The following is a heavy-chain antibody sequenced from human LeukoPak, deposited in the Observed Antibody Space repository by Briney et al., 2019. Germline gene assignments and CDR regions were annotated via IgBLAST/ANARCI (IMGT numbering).Heavy chain of an antibody. CDR1: GFTFSNYG. D-gene: IGHD3-22*01. Sequence: GRSLRLSCAASGFTFSNYGMQWVGPAPRKGREGVAVIWYDGSNEDYADSVKGRFTISRDNSNNTLYLQMNSLRAEDTAVYYCARTMMTATVDYWGQGTLVTVSS. CDR3: ARTMMTATVDY. J-gene: IGHJ4*02. V-gene: IGHV3-33*01. CDR2: IWYDGSNE.